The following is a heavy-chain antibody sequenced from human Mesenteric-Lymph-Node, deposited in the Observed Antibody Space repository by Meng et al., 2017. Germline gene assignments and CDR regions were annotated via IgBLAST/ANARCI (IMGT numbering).Heavy chain of an antibody. CDR1: GFTFSAYS. V-gene: IGHV3-21*01. D-gene: IGHD1-26*01. CDR3: ARGGTYFDF. CDR2: ISASSTYI. J-gene: IGHJ4*02. Sequence: GESLKISCAASGFTFSAYSMNWVRQAPGKGLEWVSSISASSTYIDYADSLKGRFTISRDNAKNSLYLQINSLRADDTAIYYCARGGTYFDFWGQGKLVTVSS.